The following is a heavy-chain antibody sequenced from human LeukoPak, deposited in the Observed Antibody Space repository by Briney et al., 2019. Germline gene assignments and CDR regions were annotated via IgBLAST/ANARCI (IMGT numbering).Heavy chain of an antibody. J-gene: IGHJ4*02. D-gene: IGHD2-2*01. V-gene: IGHV1-24*01. Sequence: ASVKVSCKVSRDTLIALSIHWVRQAPGRGLEWMGGFDPEDGEKIYAQKFQGRFTMTEDTSTDTAYMELSSLRSDDTAVYYCASGFAYQYFDSWGQGTLVTVSS. CDR3: ASGFAYQYFDS. CDR1: RDTLIALS. CDR2: FDPEDGEK.